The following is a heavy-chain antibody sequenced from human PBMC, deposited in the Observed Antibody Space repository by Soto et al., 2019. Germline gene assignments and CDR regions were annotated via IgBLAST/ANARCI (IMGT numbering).Heavy chain of an antibody. J-gene: IGHJ6*03. Sequence: ASVKVSWKASGYTFTSYCISWVRQAPGQGLEWMGLISPNGGSTSYAQKFQGRVTMTRDTSTSTVYMELSSLRSEDTAVYYCARGTMTSSSWFYYYYYMDVWGKGTTVTVSS. CDR2: ISPNGGST. CDR3: ARGTMTSSSWFYYYYYMDV. CDR1: GYTFTSYC. V-gene: IGHV1-46*03. D-gene: IGHD6-13*01.